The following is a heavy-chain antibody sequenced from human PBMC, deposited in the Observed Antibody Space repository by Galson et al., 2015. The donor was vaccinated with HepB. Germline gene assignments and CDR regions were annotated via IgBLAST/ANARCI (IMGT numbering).Heavy chain of an antibody. D-gene: IGHD3-22*01. CDR1: GYTFTGYY. V-gene: IGHV1-2*02. J-gene: IGHJ5*02. CDR3: ASERYYDISGQHNWFDP. Sequence: SVKVSCKACGYTFTGYYMHWVRQAPGQGLEWMGWINPNSGGTNYAQKFQGRVTMTRDTSISTAYMELSRLRSDDTAVYYCASERYYDISGQHNWFDPWGQGTLVTVSS. CDR2: INPNSGGT.